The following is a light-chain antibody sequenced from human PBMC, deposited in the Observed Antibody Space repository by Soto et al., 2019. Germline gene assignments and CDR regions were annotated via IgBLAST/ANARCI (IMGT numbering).Light chain of an antibody. V-gene: IGKV3D-15*01. CDR3: QQYNNWPLT. J-gene: IGKJ5*01. CDR1: QRFSRN. Sequence: IVLTQSAATLSVSPGERATLSCRASQRFSRNLAWHQQRPGQAPRLLIYGAATRATGVPARFSGGGSGTEFTLTITSLQSEDFAVYWCQQYNNWPLTFGPGTRLEI. CDR2: GAA.